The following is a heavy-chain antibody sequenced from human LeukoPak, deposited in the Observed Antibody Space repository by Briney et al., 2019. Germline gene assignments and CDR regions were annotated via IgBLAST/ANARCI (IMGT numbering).Heavy chain of an antibody. CDR3: ARHRGSSPDSSGPDI. Sequence: GESLKISCKGSGYRFTSYWIAWVRQMPGKGLEWMGIIYPGDSDTRFNPSFYGQVTISADKSISTAFLQWNSLKASDAAIYYCARHRGSSPDSSGPDIWGQGTLVTVSS. V-gene: IGHV5-51*01. CDR1: GYRFTSYW. CDR2: IYPGDSDT. J-gene: IGHJ4*02. D-gene: IGHD3-22*01.